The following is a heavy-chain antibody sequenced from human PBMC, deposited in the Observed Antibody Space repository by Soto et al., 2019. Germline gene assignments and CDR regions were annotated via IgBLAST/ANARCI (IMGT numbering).Heavy chain of an antibody. V-gene: IGHV5-51*01. CDR2: IFPGDSDT. J-gene: IGHJ4*02. CDR1: GYTFTNYW. Sequence: GESLKISCKAIGYTFTNYWIGWVRQTPGKGLEWMGIIFPGDSDTRYNPSFEGQVTVSADESISTAYLQWNTLKASDTAMYYCVRPNFGALTHFDFWGQGTLVTVSS. D-gene: IGHD3-16*01. CDR3: VRPNFGALTHFDF.